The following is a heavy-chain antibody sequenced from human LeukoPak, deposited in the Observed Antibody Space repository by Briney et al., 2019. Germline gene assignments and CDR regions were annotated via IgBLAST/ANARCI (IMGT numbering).Heavy chain of an antibody. Sequence: GGSLRLSCAASGFTFSSYAMSWVRQAPGKGLEWVSAISGSGGDTYYADSVKGRFTISRDNSKNTLYLQMNSLRAEDTAVYYCAKGSGSYSVYYMDVWGKGTTVTVSS. CDR1: GFTFSSYA. CDR3: AKGSGSYSVYYMDV. CDR2: ISGSGGDT. J-gene: IGHJ6*03. V-gene: IGHV3-23*01. D-gene: IGHD1-26*01.